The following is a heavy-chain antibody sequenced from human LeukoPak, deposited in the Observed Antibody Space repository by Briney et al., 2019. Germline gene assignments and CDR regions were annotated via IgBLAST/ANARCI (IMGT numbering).Heavy chain of an antibody. Sequence: GGSLRLSCAASGFTFSSYAMSWVRQAPGKGLEWVSAISGSGGSTYYADSVKGRFTISRDNSKNTLYLQMGSLRAEDMAVYYCAKGYSSSWYWYFDLWGRGTLVTVSS. CDR3: AKGYSSSWYWYFDL. J-gene: IGHJ2*01. CDR2: ISGSGGST. V-gene: IGHV3-23*01. CDR1: GFTFSSYA. D-gene: IGHD6-13*01.